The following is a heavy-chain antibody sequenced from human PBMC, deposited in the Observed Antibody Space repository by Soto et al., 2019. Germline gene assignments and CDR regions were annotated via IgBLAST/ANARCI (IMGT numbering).Heavy chain of an antibody. J-gene: IGHJ4*02. CDR2: IYYSGST. D-gene: IGHD6-19*01. V-gene: IGHV4-61*01. Sequence: QVQLQESGPGLVKPSETLSLTCTVSGGSVSSGSYYWSWIRQPPGKGLEWIGYIYYSGSTNYNPSHKSRITISVDTSKNQFSLKLNSVTAADTAVYYCASYSSGWYDVSYWGQGALVTVSS. CDR3: ASYSSGWYDVSY. CDR1: GGSVSSGSYY.